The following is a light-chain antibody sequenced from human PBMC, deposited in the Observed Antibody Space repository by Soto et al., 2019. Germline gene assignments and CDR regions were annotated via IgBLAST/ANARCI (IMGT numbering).Light chain of an antibody. CDR2: GAS. V-gene: IGKV3-20*01. J-gene: IGKJ1*01. Sequence: IVLTQSPGTLSLSPGERATLSCRASQSVSSSYLAWYQQKPGQAPRLLIYGASSRATGIPDRFSGSGSGTDFTLTISRLEPEDFAVYYCQQYNNWPLTFGQGTKVDI. CDR3: QQYNNWPLT. CDR1: QSVSSSY.